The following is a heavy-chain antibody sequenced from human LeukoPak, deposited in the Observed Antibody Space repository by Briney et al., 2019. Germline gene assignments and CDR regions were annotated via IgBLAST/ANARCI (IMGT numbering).Heavy chain of an antibody. Sequence: GASVKVSCTASGYTFTYYYMHWVGQAPGPGLEWMGWINPNSGGTDYAQKFQGRVTLIRDTSISTAYMELSRLTSDDTAVYYCARGRYCGETTCSDFDSWGQGTLVTVSS. V-gene: IGHV1-2*02. CDR3: ARGRYCGETTCSDFDS. CDR1: GYTFTYYY. CDR2: INPNSGGT. D-gene: IGHD2-21*01. J-gene: IGHJ4*02.